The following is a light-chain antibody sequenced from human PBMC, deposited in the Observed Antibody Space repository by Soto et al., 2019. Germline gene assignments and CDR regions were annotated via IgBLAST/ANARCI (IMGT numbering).Light chain of an antibody. CDR3: SSYTSRSTLVV. CDR2: DVS. J-gene: IGLJ2*01. Sequence: QSALTQPASVSGSPGQSITISCTGTSSDVGGYNYVSGYQQHPGKAPKLMIYDVSNRPSGVSNRFSGSKSGNTASLTSSGLQAEDEADYYCSSYTSRSTLVVFGGGTKLTVL. CDR1: SSDVGGYNY. V-gene: IGLV2-14*01.